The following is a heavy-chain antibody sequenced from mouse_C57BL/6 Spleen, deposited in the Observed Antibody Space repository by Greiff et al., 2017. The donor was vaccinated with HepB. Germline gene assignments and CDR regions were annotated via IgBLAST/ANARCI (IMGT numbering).Heavy chain of an antibody. CDR2: INPNNGGT. CDR3: ASHPWFAY. CDR1: GYTFTDYY. J-gene: IGHJ3*01. V-gene: IGHV1-26*01. Sequence: EVQLQQSGPGLVKPGASVKISCKASGYTFTDYYMNWVKQSHGKSLEWIGDINPNNGGTSYNQKFKGKATLTVDKSSSTAYMELRSLTSEDSAVYYCASHPWFAYWGQGTLVTVSA.